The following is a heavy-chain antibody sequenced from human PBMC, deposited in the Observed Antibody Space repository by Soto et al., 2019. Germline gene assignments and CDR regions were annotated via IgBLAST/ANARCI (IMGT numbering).Heavy chain of an antibody. V-gene: IGHV3-23*01. CDR3: AKCAGSGWYPDY. J-gene: IGHJ4*02. CDR2: ISGSGGNT. D-gene: IGHD6-19*01. Sequence: EVQLLESAGGLVQPGGSLSLSCAASGFTFSSYAMRWVRQAPGKGLEWVSAISGSGGNTYYADSVKGRFTISRDNSKNTRFLQRNSLRAEDTAVYYCAKCAGSGWYPDYWGQGTLVTVSS. CDR1: GFTFSSYA.